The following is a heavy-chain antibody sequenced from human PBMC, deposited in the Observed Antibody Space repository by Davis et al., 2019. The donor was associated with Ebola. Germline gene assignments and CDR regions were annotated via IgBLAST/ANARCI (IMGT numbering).Heavy chain of an antibody. D-gene: IGHD2-2*01. CDR2: ISWNSGSI. Sequence: PGGSLRLSCAASGFTFDDYAMHWVRQAPGKGLEWVSGISWNSGSIGYADSVKGRFTISRDNAKNSLYLQMNSLRAEDTALYYCAKEEIVVVPAAKNTPNYYYYGMDVWGQGTTVTVSS. CDR3: AKEEIVVVPAAKNTPNYYYYGMDV. V-gene: IGHV3-9*01. CDR1: GFTFDDYA. J-gene: IGHJ6*02.